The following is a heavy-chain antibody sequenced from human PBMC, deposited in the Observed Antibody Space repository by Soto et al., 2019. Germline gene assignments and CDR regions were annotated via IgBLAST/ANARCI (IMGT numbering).Heavy chain of an antibody. V-gene: IGHV3-48*02. CDR1: GFTFSGYS. J-gene: IGHJ4*02. Sequence: GGSLRLSCAASGFTFSGYSVNWVRQAPGKGLEWVSYISSGSKTIYYAESVKGRFTVSRDNARNSQYLQMNSLRDEDTAVYYCAREDILGVRSFDYWGQGTLVTVSS. CDR2: ISSGSKTI. D-gene: IGHD3-9*01. CDR3: AREDILGVRSFDY.